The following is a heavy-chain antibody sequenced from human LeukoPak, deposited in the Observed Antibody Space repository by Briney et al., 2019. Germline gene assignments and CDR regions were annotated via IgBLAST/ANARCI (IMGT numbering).Heavy chain of an antibody. CDR1: GYTFTSNG. V-gene: IGHV1-18*01. J-gene: IGHJ5*02. CDR3: ARVLSYDFWRAQPWFDP. Sequence: VASVKVSCKASGYTFTSNGISWVRQAPGQGPEWMAWINPYNGNTNYAQKFQGRVTMTTDTSTSTAYMELRSLRSDDTAVYYCARVLSYDFWRAQPWFDPWGQGTLVTVSS. CDR2: INPYNGNT. D-gene: IGHD3-3*01.